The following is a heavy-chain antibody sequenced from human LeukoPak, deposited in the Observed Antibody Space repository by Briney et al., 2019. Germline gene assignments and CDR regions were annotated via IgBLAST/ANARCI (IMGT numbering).Heavy chain of an antibody. Sequence: GGSLRLSCGASGFSFSRYWMHWVRQAPGKGLVWVSRIKTDGSSTSYADSVKGRFTISRDNAKNTLYLQMNGLRAEDTAVYYCARITVTTPPDYWGQGILVTVSS. CDR1: GFSFSRYW. CDR3: ARITVTTPPDY. CDR2: IKTDGSST. J-gene: IGHJ4*02. D-gene: IGHD4-17*01. V-gene: IGHV3-74*01.